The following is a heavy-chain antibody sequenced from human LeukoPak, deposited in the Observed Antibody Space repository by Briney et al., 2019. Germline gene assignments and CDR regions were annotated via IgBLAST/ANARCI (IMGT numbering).Heavy chain of an antibody. Sequence: SETLSLTCGVYGGSFSGYYWSWIRQPPGKGLEWIGEINHSGSTNYNPSLKSRVTISVDTSKNQFSLKLSSVTAADTAVYYCAREVFFVTTANGPRFDPWGQGTLVTVSS. D-gene: IGHD4-17*01. V-gene: IGHV4-34*01. J-gene: IGHJ5*02. CDR2: INHSGST. CDR3: AREVFFVTTANGPRFDP. CDR1: GGSFSGYY.